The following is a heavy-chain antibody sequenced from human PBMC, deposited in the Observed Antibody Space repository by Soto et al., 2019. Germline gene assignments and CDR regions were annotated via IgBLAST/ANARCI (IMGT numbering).Heavy chain of an antibody. CDR2: IIPIFGTA. V-gene: IGHV1-69*13. Sequence: GASVKLSCKASGGTFSSYAISWVRQAPGQGLEWMGGIIPIFGTANYAQKFQGRVTITADESTSTAYIELNSLRSGDTAVYYCATMEYIVVVVAALRAFDIWGEGTMVTVSS. J-gene: IGHJ3*02. D-gene: IGHD2-15*01. CDR3: ATMEYIVVVVAALRAFDI. CDR1: GGTFSSYA.